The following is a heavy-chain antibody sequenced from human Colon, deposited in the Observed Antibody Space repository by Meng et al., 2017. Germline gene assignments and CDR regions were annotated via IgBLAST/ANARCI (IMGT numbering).Heavy chain of an antibody. V-gene: IGHV3-30*01. CDR2: ISYNGGHI. J-gene: IGHJ5*02. CDR3: ASHGGGA. D-gene: IGHD3-10*01. Sequence: VQVLLFGAAQVHSAGFLRLYCPISGLNLLIFTMHLVRQSPGKGLAWVSVISYNGGHIYYADSVKGRFTISRDNSRSSVYLQMNSLRDEDTAVYYCASHGGGAWGLGTLVTVSS. CDR1: GLNLLIFT.